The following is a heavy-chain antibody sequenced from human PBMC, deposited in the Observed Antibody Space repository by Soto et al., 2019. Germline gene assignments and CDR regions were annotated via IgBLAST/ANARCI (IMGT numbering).Heavy chain of an antibody. Sequence: QVQLQESGPGLVKPSQTLSLTCTVSAGSIRSGDYYWTWIRQHPGKGLEWIGYIDHSGSAYYNPSLESRATISIATSNNQFSLKMTSVTAADTAVYYCAGELGTFYFDHWGQGTLVTVSS. J-gene: IGHJ4*02. CDR2: IDHSGSA. V-gene: IGHV4-30-4*01. CDR3: AGELGTFYFDH. CDR1: AGSIRSGDYY. D-gene: IGHD7-27*01.